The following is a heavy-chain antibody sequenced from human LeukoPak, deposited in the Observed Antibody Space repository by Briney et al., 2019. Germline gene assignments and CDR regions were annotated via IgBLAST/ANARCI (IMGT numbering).Heavy chain of an antibody. Sequence: SETLSLTCTVSGVSISSSNSYWGWIRQPPGKGLEWIGSIYYSGNTYYNASLKSQVSISMDTSKNQFSLRLTSVTAADTAVYYCARQPGSGLFILPGGQGTLVTVSS. CDR2: IYYSGNT. V-gene: IGHV4-39*01. CDR1: GVSISSSNSY. J-gene: IGHJ5*02. CDR3: ARQPGSGLFILP. D-gene: IGHD3/OR15-3a*01.